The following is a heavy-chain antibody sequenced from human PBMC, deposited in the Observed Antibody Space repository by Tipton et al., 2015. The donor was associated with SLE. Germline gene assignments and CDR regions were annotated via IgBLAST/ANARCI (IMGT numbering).Heavy chain of an antibody. CDR1: GGSFSGYY. V-gene: IGHV4-34*01. Sequence: LRLSCAVYGGSFSGYYWSWIRQPPGKGLEWIGEINHSGSTNYNPSLKSRVTISVDTSKNQFSLKLSSVTAADTAVYYCARGRPPWGLRPFDYWGQGTLVTVSS. CDR3: ARGRPPWGLRPFDY. D-gene: IGHD3-16*01. J-gene: IGHJ4*02. CDR2: INHSGST.